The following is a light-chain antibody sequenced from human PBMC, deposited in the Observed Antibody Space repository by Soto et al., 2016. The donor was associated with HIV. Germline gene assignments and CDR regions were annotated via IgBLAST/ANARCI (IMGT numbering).Light chain of an antibody. CDR3: YSAADNRGV. J-gene: IGLJ3*02. Sequence: SYELTQPSSVSVSPGQTARITCSGDILAKKYARWFQQKAGQAPVLVIYKDSDRPSGIPERFSGSSSGTTVTLAINGAQVEDEADYYCYSAADNRGVFGGGTRLTVL. V-gene: IGLV3-27*01. CDR2: KDS. CDR1: ILAKKY.